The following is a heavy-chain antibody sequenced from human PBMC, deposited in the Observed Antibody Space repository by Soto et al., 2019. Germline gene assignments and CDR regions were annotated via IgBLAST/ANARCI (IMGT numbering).Heavy chain of an antibody. V-gene: IGHV3-23*01. D-gene: IGHD2-21*01. CDR1: GFTFSSSA. J-gene: IGHJ3*02. CDR3: ASTKAVVIAALGI. Sequence: EVQLLESGGGVVQPGGSLRLSCTASGFTFSSSAMNWVRQAPGQGLEWVAGVSENGGSRGDTYYADSAKGRFTISRDNSKNTLYLQMDSLRCADTAVYYCASTKAVVIAALGIWGQGTIVTVSS. CDR2: VSENGGSRGDT.